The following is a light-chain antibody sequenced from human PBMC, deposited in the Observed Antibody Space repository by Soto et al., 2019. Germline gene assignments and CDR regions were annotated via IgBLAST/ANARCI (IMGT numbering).Light chain of an antibody. CDR1: SSNIGAGYD. V-gene: IGLV1-40*01. CDR3: QSYDTSLSGWV. J-gene: IGLJ3*02. CDR2: VNN. Sequence: QPVLTQPPSVSGAPGQRVTISCTGSSSNIGAGYDVHWYQQIPGSAPKLLIYVNNNRPSGVPDRFSGSKSGTSASLAITGLQAEDEADYYCQSYDTSLSGWVFGGGTKVTVL.